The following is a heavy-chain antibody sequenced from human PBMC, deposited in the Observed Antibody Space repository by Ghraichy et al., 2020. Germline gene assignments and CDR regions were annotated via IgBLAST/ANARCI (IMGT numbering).Heavy chain of an antibody. Sequence: ASVKVSCKASGYTFTSYAMHWVRQAPGQRLEWMGWINAGNGNTKYSQKFQGRVTITRDTSASTAYMELSSLRSEDTAVYYCAWVDYGDYEGGWFDPWGQGTLVTVSS. CDR1: GYTFTSYA. V-gene: IGHV1-3*01. D-gene: IGHD4-17*01. J-gene: IGHJ5*02. CDR3: AWVDYGDYEGGWFDP. CDR2: INAGNGNT.